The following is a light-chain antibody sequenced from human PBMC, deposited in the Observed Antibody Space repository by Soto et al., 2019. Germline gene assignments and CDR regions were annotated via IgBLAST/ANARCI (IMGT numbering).Light chain of an antibody. CDR1: QSVGSSF. J-gene: IGKJ2*01. CDR2: GAS. V-gene: IGKV3-20*01. CDR3: QQHDSSPYT. Sequence: EIVLTQSPGTLSLSPGERATLSCRASQSVGSSFLAWYQQKPGQAPRLLIYGASRRATGIPDRFSGSGSGTDFTLTISRLEPEDFAVYYWQQHDSSPYTFGQGTKLEIK.